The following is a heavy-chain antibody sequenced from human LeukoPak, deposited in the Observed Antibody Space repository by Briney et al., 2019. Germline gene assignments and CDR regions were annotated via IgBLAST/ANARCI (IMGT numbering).Heavy chain of an antibody. J-gene: IGHJ4*02. CDR1: GFTFSSYS. Sequence: PGGSLRLSCAASGFTFSSYSMNWVRQAPGKGLEWVSVISSSSTYIYYADSVKGRFTISRDNAKNSLYLLMNSLRAEDTAVYYCARTTVVTLIDYWGQGTLVTVSS. V-gene: IGHV3-21*01. D-gene: IGHD4-23*01. CDR2: ISSSSTYI. CDR3: ARTTVVTLIDY.